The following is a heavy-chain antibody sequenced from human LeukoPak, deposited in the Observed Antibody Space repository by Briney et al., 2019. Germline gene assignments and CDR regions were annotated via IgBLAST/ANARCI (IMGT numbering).Heavy chain of an antibody. CDR2: ISGSGAST. CDR1: GFTFSSYA. CDR3: AKLFSAVTTYFQH. V-gene: IGHV3-23*01. J-gene: IGHJ1*01. D-gene: IGHD4-17*01. Sequence: GASLRLSCAASGFTFSSYAMSWVRQAPGKGLEWVSAISGSGASTYYADSVKGRFTISRDNSKNTLYLQMNGLRAEDTAVYYCAKLFSAVTTYFQHWGQGTLVTVSS.